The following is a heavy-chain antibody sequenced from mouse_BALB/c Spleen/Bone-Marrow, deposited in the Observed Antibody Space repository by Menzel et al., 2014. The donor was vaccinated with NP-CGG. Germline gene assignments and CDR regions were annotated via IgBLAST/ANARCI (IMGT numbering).Heavy chain of an antibody. CDR2: ISNGSSPI. Sequence: EVKLVESGGGLVQPGGSRKLSCAASGFTFSSFGMHWVRRAPEKGLEWVAYISNGSSPIYYADTVKGRFTISRDNPKNTLFLQMTSLRSEDTAMYYCARKGAMITRYYAMDYWGQGTSVTVSS. V-gene: IGHV5-17*02. J-gene: IGHJ4*01. D-gene: IGHD2-4*01. CDR3: ARKGAMITRYYAMDY. CDR1: GFTFSSFG.